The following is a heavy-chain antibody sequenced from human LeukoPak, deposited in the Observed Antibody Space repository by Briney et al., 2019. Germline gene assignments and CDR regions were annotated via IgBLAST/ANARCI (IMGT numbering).Heavy chain of an antibody. CDR1: GFTFSSYG. D-gene: IGHD3-10*01. CDR3: AREWSGFGELPNY. V-gene: IGHV3-30*02. CDR2: TRYDEDNK. Sequence: PGGSVRLSCAASGFTFSSYGMNWVRQAPGKGLEWVAFTRYDEDNKYYAESVKGRFTISRDNSKNTLYLQMNSLRVEDTAVYYCAREWSGFGELPNYWGQGTLVTVSS. J-gene: IGHJ4*02.